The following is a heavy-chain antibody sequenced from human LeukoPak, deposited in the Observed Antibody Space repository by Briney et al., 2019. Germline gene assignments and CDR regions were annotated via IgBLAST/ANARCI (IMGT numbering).Heavy chain of an antibody. CDR3: ARVGGSGPDYYGMDV. Sequence: SVKVSCKASGGTFSSDALSWVRQAPGQGLEWMGRIIPIVGIANYAQKFQGRVTITADKSANTAYMELSSLRSEDTAVYYCARVGGSGPDYYGMDVWGQGTTVTVSS. V-gene: IGHV1-69*04. CDR2: IIPIVGIA. D-gene: IGHD3-10*01. J-gene: IGHJ6*02. CDR1: GGTFSSDA.